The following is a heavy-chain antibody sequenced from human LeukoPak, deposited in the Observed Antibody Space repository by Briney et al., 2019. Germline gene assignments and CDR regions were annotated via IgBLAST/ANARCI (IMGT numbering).Heavy chain of an antibody. CDR3: ARFPIRPRGNYDY. D-gene: IGHD5-12*01. Sequence: SETLSLTCTVSGGSISSYYWGWIRQPPGKGLEWIGSIYYSGSTYYNPSLKSRVTISVDRSKNQFSLKLSSVTAADTAMYYCARFPIRPRGNYDYWGQGTLVTVSS. CDR1: GGSISSYY. J-gene: IGHJ4*02. CDR2: IYYSGST. V-gene: IGHV4-39*07.